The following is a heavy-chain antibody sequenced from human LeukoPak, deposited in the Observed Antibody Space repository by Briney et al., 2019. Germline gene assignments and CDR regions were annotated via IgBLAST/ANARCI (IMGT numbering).Heavy chain of an antibody. CDR2: IYHSGST. J-gene: IGHJ4*02. CDR1: GYSISSGYY. D-gene: IGHD3-10*01. Sequence: SETLSLTCTVSGYSISSGYYWGWLRQPPGKGLEWIGSIYHSGSTYYKSSLKSRVTISVDTSKNQFSLNLSSVTAADTAVYYCAVRGAPPLHYYFDYWGQGTLVTVSS. CDR3: AVRGAPPLHYYFDY. V-gene: IGHV4-38-2*02.